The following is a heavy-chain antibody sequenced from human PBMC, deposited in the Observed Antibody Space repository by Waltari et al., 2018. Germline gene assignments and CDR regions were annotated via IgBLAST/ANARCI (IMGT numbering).Heavy chain of an antibody. Sequence: QVQLQESGPGLENPSETLSLTCDVSGYSINSGYFWGWIRQPPRKGLEWIATIYHSGPAFSHPSLTTRVTTSMDPSKNQFSLKLKSVTAADTAVYYCTRQVLGYCTSAACRRLESWGQGTLVTVSS. CDR1: GYSINSGYF. J-gene: IGHJ4*02. D-gene: IGHD2-2*03. V-gene: IGHV4-38-2*01. CDR2: IYHSGPA. CDR3: TRQVLGYCTSAACRRLES.